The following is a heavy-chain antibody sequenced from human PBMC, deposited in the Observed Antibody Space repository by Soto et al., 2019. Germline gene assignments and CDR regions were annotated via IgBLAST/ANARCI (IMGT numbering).Heavy chain of an antibody. Sequence: EVQLVESGGGLVKPGGSLTLSCAASGFTFSSYSMNWVRQAPGKGLEWVSSISSSSSYIYYADSVKGRFTISRDNAKNSLYLQMNSLRAEDTAVYYCASEASDSSGYARYYWGQGTLVTVSS. D-gene: IGHD3-22*01. CDR2: ISSSSSYI. CDR3: ASEASDSSGYARYY. J-gene: IGHJ4*02. V-gene: IGHV3-21*01. CDR1: GFTFSSYS.